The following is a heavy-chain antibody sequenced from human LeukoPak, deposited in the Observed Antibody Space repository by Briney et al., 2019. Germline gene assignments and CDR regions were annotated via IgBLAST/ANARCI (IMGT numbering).Heavy chain of an antibody. D-gene: IGHD5-12*01. Sequence: GGSLRLSCAASGFTFGSYSMNWVRQAPGKGLEWVSSIGERTDYIQYADSVKGRFTISRDNAESSLYLQMDSLRAEDTAVYYCAREIASGYAPAAEYWGQGTLVTVSS. CDR2: IGERTDYI. V-gene: IGHV3-21*01. CDR3: AREIASGYAPAAEY. J-gene: IGHJ4*02. CDR1: GFTFGSYS.